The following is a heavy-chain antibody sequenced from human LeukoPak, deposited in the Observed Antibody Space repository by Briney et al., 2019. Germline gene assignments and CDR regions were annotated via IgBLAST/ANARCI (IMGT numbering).Heavy chain of an antibody. CDR1: GYTFTGYF. CDR3: ARDCGGDCAGLDY. D-gene: IGHD2-21*02. V-gene: IGHV1-2*02. Sequence: GASVKVSCKASGYTFTGYFMRWVRQAPGQGLEWMGWINPKSGGTNFAQKFQGRVTVTRDTSPTTTYMELSSLRYDDTAVYYCARDCGGDCAGLDYWGQGTLVTVSS. J-gene: IGHJ4*02. CDR2: INPKSGGT.